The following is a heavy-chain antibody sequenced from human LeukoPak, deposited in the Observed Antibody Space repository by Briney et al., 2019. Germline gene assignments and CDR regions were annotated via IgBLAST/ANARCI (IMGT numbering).Heavy chain of an antibody. V-gene: IGHV4-61*01. D-gene: IGHD6-19*01. CDR2: SYFSGNA. Sequence: SETLSLTCTVSGYSISSGHYWGWIRQPPGKGLEWIGFSYFSGNANYNPTLKGRVTMSVDSSKNQFSLDVSSVTAADTAVYYCARHLGMAVAVFDYWGQGTLVTVSS. CDR1: GYSISSGHY. CDR3: ARHLGMAVAVFDY. J-gene: IGHJ4*02.